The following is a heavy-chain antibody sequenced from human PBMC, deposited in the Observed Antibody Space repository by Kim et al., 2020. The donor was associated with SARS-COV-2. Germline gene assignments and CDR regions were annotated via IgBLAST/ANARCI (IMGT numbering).Heavy chain of an antibody. D-gene: IGHD2-2*01. Sequence: SETLSLTCIVSGGSISSGGYYWSWIRQHPGKGLEWIGYIYYSGSTYYNPSLKSRVTISVDTSKNQFSLKLSSATAADTAEYYCARVRVVVPAARNWFDP. CDR1: GGSISSGGYY. CDR3: ARVRVVVPAARNWFDP. J-gene: IGHJ5*02. V-gene: IGHV4-31*03. CDR2: IYYSGST.